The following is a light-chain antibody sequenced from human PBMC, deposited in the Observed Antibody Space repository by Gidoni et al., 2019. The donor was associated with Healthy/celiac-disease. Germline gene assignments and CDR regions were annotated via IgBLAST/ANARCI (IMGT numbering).Light chain of an antibody. CDR3: QQYNSYPFT. J-gene: IGKJ4*01. CDR1: QGISSW. V-gene: IGKV1D-16*01. CDR2: AAS. Sequence: DIQMTQSPTSLSASLGDRVTITCRASQGISSWLAWYQQKPEQAPKSLIYAASSLQSGFPSRFSGSGSGTDFTLTISILQPEDFATYYCQQYNSYPFTFGGGTKVEIK.